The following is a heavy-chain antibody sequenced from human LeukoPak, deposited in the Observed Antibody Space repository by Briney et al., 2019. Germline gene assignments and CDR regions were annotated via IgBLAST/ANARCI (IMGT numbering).Heavy chain of an antibody. CDR3: ATSDSYHWLLEH. J-gene: IGHJ1*01. V-gene: IGHV3-53*01. CDR2: IFGGNN. D-gene: IGHD1-1*01. Sequence: PGGSLRLSCAVSGFSPYDNYMSWVRQTPGKGVEWVSLIFGGNNHYTASVERRFTISRHDSQNTVHLQMNSLRAEDTAVYFCATSDSYHWLLEHWGQGTPVTVSS. CDR1: GFSPYDNY.